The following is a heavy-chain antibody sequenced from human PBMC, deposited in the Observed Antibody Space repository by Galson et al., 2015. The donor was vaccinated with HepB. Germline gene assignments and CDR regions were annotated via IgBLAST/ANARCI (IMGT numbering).Heavy chain of an antibody. Sequence: SLRLSCAASGFTFSSYGMHWVRQAPGKGLEWVAVIWYDGSNKYYADSVKGRFTISRDNSKNTLYLQMNSLRAEDTAVYYCARDQLQYSSSSVVDYWGQGTLVTVSS. CDR1: GFTFSSYG. CDR2: IWYDGSNK. D-gene: IGHD6-6*01. J-gene: IGHJ4*02. CDR3: ARDQLQYSSSSVVDY. V-gene: IGHV3-33*01.